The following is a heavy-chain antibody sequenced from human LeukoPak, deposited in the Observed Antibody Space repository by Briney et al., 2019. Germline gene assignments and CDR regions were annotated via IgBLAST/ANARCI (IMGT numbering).Heavy chain of an antibody. CDR2: INHSGST. V-gene: IGHV4-34*01. D-gene: IGHD3-22*01. CDR1: GGSFSGYY. J-gene: IGHJ4*02. CDR3: AKDFSVYHYDSRVLDY. Sequence: SETQSLTCAVYGGSFSGYYWNWIRQPSGKGLEWIGEINHSGSTNYNPSLKSRVTISVDTSKNQFSLKLSSVTAADTAVYYCAKDFSVYHYDSRVLDYWGQGTLGTVSS.